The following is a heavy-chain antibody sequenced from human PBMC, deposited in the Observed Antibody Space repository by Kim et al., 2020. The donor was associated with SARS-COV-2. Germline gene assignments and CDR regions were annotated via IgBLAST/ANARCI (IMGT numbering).Heavy chain of an antibody. J-gene: IGHJ4*01. D-gene: IGHD6-13*01. CDR3: AKDLNRKWIAAAGIDY. Sequence: GGSLRLSCAASGFTFSSYGMHWVRQAPGKGLEWVAVISYDGSNKYYADSVKGRFTISRDNSKNTLYLQINSLRAEDTAVYYCAKDLNRKWIAAAGIDYWG. CDR1: GFTFSSYG. CDR2: ISYDGSNK. V-gene: IGHV3-30*18.